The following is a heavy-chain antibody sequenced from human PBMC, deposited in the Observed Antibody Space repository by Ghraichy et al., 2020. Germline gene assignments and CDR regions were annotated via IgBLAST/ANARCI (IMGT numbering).Heavy chain of an antibody. V-gene: IGHV3-23*01. CDR1: GFTFRTYA. CDR3: AKFARDWPNEYLQH. Sequence: LSLTCAASGFTFRTYAMSRVRQAPGKGLEWVSAITDNGGTTYDAESVKGRFTISRDNSKNTLFLQMNSLRGEDTAVYYCAKFARDWPNEYLQHWGQGALVTVSS. J-gene: IGHJ1*01. CDR2: ITDNGGTT. D-gene: IGHD3/OR15-3a*01.